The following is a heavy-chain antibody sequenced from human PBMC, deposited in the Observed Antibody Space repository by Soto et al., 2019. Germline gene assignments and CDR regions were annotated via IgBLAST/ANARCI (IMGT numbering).Heavy chain of an antibody. D-gene: IGHD3-16*01. Sequence: SSETLSLTCTVSGGSISSGDYYWSWIRQPPGKGLEWIGYIYYSASTYYNPSLKSRLTISVDKYKNQFSLKLTSVTAADTAVYHCAGGPNYYYYAMDVWGQGTTVTVSS. CDR3: AGGPNYYYYAMDV. V-gene: IGHV4-30-4*01. CDR2: IYYSAST. CDR1: GGSISSGDYY. J-gene: IGHJ6*02.